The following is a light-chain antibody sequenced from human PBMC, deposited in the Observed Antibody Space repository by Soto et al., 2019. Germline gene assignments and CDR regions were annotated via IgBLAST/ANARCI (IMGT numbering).Light chain of an antibody. CDR1: QSISSY. CDR3: QQYNSYCWT. CDR2: AAS. Sequence: DIQMTQSPSSLSASVGDRVTITCEASQSISSYLNWYQQKPGKAPKLLIYAASSLQSGVPSRFSGSGSGTEFTLTISSLQPDDFATYYCQQYNSYCWTFGQGTKVDI. J-gene: IGKJ1*01. V-gene: IGKV1-5*01.